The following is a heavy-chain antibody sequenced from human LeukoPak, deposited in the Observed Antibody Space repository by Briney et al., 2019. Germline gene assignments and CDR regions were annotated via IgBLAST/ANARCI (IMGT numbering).Heavy chain of an antibody. CDR2: MNPHRGDT. Sequence: ASVKVSCKPSGYSFSNYDINWVRLRQAFGQGPEWMGWMNPHRGDTGSPERFRGRISMTWDTSTSTAYLEVTDLTSDDTAVYYCARGPGPDSWTAEYFQHWGQGTLVTVSS. D-gene: IGHD6-13*01. CDR1: GYSFSNYD. V-gene: IGHV1-8*02. CDR3: ARGPGPDSWTAEYFQH. J-gene: IGHJ1*01.